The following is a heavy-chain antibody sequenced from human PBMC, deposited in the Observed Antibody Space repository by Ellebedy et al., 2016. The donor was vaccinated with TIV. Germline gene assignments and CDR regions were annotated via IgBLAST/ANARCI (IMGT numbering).Heavy chain of an antibody. CDR1: GYTLTELS. D-gene: IGHD6-19*01. Sequence: ASVKVSXXVSGYTLTELSMHWVRQAPGKGLEWMGGFDPEDGETIYAQKFQGRVTMTEDTSTDTAYMELSSLRSDDTAVYYCARGRYSSGWVDFDYWGQGTLVTVSS. CDR3: ARGRYSSGWVDFDY. V-gene: IGHV1-24*01. CDR2: FDPEDGET. J-gene: IGHJ4*02.